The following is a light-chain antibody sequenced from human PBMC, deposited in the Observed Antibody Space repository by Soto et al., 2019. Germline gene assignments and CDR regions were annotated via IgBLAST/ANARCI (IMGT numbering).Light chain of an antibody. CDR1: SSDIGAYNF. J-gene: IGLJ1*01. Sequence: QSALTQPASVSGSPGQSITISCSGTSSDIGAYNFVSWYQVHPGRAPKIIISAVTVRPSGVSHRFSGSKSGNSASLTISGLQAEDEADYYCTSYTTTNTPYVFGSGTKLTVL. CDR3: TSYTTTNTPYV. V-gene: IGLV2-14*01. CDR2: AVT.